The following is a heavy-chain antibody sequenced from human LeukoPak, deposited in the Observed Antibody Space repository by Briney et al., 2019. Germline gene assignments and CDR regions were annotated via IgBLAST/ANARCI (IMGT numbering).Heavy chain of an antibody. CDR1: GFTFSIYS. V-gene: IGHV3-21*06. CDR3: ARDGHSSSSGLGY. CDR2: ISSTSSYI. Sequence: GGSLRLSCAASGFTFSIYSVTWVRQAPGKGLEWVASISSTSSYIYYADSVRGRFTISRDNAQYLAYLQMNSLRAEDTAVYYCARDGHSSSSGLGYWGQGTLVTVSS. J-gene: IGHJ4*02. D-gene: IGHD6-6*01.